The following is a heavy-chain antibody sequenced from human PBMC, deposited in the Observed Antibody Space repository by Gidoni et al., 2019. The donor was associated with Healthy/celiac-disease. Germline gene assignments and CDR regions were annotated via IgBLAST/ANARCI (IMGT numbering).Heavy chain of an antibody. V-gene: IGHV3-53*01. D-gene: IGHD3-22*01. CDR2: IYSGGST. J-gene: IGHJ6*02. CDR1: GCTVSSNY. Sequence: EVQLVESGGGLIQPGGSLRLSCAASGCTVSSNYMSWVRQAPGKGLEWVSVIYSGGSTYYADSVKGRFTISRDNSKNTLYLQMNSRRAEDTAVYYCAREKYYYDSSGYYYYYYGMDVWGQGTTVTVSS. CDR3: AREKYYYDSSGYYYYYYGMDV.